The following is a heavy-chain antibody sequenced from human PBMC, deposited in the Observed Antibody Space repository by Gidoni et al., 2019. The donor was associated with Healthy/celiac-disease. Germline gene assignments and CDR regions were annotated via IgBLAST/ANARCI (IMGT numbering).Heavy chain of an antibody. D-gene: IGHD6-13*01. J-gene: IGHJ3*02. Sequence: EVQLVESGGGLVQPGRSLRLSCAASGFTFDDYAMHWVRQAPGKGLEWVSGISWNSGSIGYADSVKGRFTISRDNAKNSLYLQMNSLRAEDTALYYCAKAPLWQQLAYAFDIWGQGTMVTVSS. CDR3: AKAPLWQQLAYAFDI. CDR2: ISWNSGSI. V-gene: IGHV3-9*01. CDR1: GFTFDDYA.